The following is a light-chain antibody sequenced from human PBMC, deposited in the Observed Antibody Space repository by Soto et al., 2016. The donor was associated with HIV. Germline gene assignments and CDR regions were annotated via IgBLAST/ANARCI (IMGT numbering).Light chain of an antibody. CDR2: LGS. CDR3: MQGTHWPLT. Sequence: DIVMTQSPLSLPVTPGEPASISCRSSQSLLHSNGYTYLDWYLQKPGQSPQLLIYLGSNRASGVPDRFSGSGSGTEFTLKITRVEAEDVGVYYRMQGTHWPLTFGGGTKVEIK. J-gene: IGKJ4*01. CDR1: QSLLHSNGYTY. V-gene: IGKV2-28*01.